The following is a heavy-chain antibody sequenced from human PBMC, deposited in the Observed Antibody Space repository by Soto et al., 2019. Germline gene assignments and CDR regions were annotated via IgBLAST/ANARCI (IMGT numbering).Heavy chain of an antibody. V-gene: IGHV4-34*01. CDR1: GGSFSGYY. CDR2: INHSGST. D-gene: IGHD3-9*01. CDR3: ARAPYYDILTGMRWSYYFDS. Sequence: PSETLSLTCAVYGGSFSGYYWSLIRQPPGKGLEWIGEINHSGSTNYNPSLRSRTTISSDTSRNQFSLKVNSVTAADTAVYYCARAPYYDILTGMRWSYYFDSWGQGIQVTVSS. J-gene: IGHJ4*02.